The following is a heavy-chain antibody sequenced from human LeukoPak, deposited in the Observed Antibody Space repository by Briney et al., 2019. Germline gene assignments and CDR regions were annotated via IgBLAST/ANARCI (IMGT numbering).Heavy chain of an antibody. CDR1: GDSIRSYY. V-gene: IGHV4-59*01. CDR3: ARVYYSSSYDYWYFDL. J-gene: IGHJ2*01. CDR2: IYYSETA. Sequence: MASETLSLTCTVSGDSIRSYYWSWIRQPPGKGLEWIGYIYYSETANYNPSLKSRVTISVDTSKNQFSLKLTSVTAADTAVYYCARVYYSSSYDYWYFDLWGRGTLVTVSS. D-gene: IGHD6-13*01.